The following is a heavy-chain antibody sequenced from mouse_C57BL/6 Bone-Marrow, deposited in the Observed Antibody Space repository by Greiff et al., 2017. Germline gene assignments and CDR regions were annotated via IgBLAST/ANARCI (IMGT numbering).Heavy chain of an antibody. Sequence: VQLVESGPELVKPGASVKISCKASGYAFSSYWMNWVKQRPGKGLEWIGRIYPGDGDTNYNGKFKGKATLTADKSSSTAYMQLSSLTSEDSAVYCCARISTTVVAKDYWGQGTTLTVSS. J-gene: IGHJ2*01. V-gene: IGHV1-82*01. CDR2: IYPGDGDT. CDR1: GYAFSSYW. D-gene: IGHD1-1*01. CDR3: ARISTTVVAKDY.